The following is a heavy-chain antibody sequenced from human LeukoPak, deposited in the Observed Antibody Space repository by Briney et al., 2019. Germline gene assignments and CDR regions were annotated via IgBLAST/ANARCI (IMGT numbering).Heavy chain of an antibody. CDR2: IKQDGSEK. D-gene: IGHD6-19*01. J-gene: IGHJ4*02. CDR3: ARAFNSGWYYFDF. CDR1: GFTFSSYW. Sequence: PGGSLRLSCAASGFTFSSYWMSWVRQAPGKGLEWVANIKQDGSEKYYVDSVKGRFTISRDNAKNSLYLQMNSLRAEDTAVYYCARAFNSGWYYFDFWGQGTLVTVSS. V-gene: IGHV3-7*01.